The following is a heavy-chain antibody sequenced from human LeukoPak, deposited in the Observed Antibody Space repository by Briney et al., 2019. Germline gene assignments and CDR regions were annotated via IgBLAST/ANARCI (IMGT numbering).Heavy chain of an antibody. CDR1: GYTFTSYG. CDR3: AREVPHYYGSGSYFGY. D-gene: IGHD3-10*01. V-gene: IGHV1-18*01. Sequence: ASVKVSCKASGYTFTSYGISWVRQAPGQGLEWVGWISAYNGNTNSAQKLQGRVTMTTDTSTSTAYMELRSLRSDDTAVYYCAREVPHYYGSGSYFGYWGQGTLVTVSS. CDR2: ISAYNGNT. J-gene: IGHJ4*02.